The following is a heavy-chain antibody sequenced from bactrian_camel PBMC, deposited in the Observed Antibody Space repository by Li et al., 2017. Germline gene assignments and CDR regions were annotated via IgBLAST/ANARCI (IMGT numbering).Heavy chain of an antibody. D-gene: IGHD5*01. CDR2: YDKDGRT. V-gene: IGHV3S53*01. J-gene: IGHJ4*01. Sequence: QVQLVESGGGSVQAGGSLRLSCRFSGDVESTYCLNWFRQAPGQEREEVARYDKDGRTSLAISVYGRFSISKDTTVKTLTLQMTNLSPEDTAIYYCAAVVWCASPSLNSQDYNHWGQGTQVNVGQGTQVTVS. CDR1: GDVESTYC.